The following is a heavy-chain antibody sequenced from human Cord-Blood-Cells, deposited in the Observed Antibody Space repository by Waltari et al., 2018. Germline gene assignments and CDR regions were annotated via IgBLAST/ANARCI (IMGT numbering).Heavy chain of an antibody. CDR1: GGSISSYY. CDR2: IYYSGST. CDR3: ARASPYYYDSSGYYLDY. Sequence: QVQLQESGPGLVKPSETLSLTCTVSGGSISSYYWSWIRQPPGKGLEWIGYIYYSGSTNHNPSRKSRVTISVDTSKNQFSLKLSSVTAADTAVYYCARASPYYYDSSGYYLDYWGQGTLVTVSS. V-gene: IGHV4-59*01. J-gene: IGHJ4*02. D-gene: IGHD3-22*01.